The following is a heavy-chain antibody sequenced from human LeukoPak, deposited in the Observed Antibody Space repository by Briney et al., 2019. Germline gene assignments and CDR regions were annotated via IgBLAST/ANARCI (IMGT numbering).Heavy chain of an antibody. CDR1: GYTFTSYY. J-gene: IGHJ3*02. V-gene: IGHV1-46*01. CDR2: INPSGGST. CDR3: ARDDPKGAFDI. Sequence: ASVKVSCKASGYTFTSYYMHWVRQAPGQGLEWMGMINPSGGSTSYAQKFQGRVTMTRDTSTSTVYMELSSLRSEDTAVYYCARDDPKGAFDIWGQGTMVTVSS.